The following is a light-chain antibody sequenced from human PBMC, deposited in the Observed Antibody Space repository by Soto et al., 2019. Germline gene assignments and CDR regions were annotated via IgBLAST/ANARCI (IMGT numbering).Light chain of an antibody. V-gene: IGKV1-5*03. J-gene: IGKJ2*01. Sequence: DIQMTQSPSTLSASVGDRVTITCRASQSINSWLAWYQQKPGKAPNLLISKASSLESGVPSRFSGSGSGTEFTLTISSLQPDDFAIYYCQQYISFPYTFGQGTKLEIK. CDR1: QSINSW. CDR2: KAS. CDR3: QQYISFPYT.